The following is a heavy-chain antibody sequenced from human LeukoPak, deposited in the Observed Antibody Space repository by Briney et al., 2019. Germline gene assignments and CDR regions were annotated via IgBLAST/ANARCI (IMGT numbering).Heavy chain of an antibody. Sequence: SVKVSCKASGGTFSSYAISWVRQAPGQGLEWMGRIIPILGIANYAQKFQGRVTITADKSTSTACMELSSLRSEDTAVYYCARSGYSSGWYRYYWGQGTLVTVSS. CDR2: IIPILGIA. V-gene: IGHV1-69*04. CDR1: GGTFSSYA. J-gene: IGHJ4*02. D-gene: IGHD6-19*01. CDR3: ARSGYSSGWYRYY.